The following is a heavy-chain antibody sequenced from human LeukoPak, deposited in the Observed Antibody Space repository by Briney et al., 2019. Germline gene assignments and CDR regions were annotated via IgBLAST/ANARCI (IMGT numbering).Heavy chain of an antibody. CDR2: IYYRGIT. Sequence: SETLSLTCTVSGGSISSSSYYWGWIRQPPGKGLEWIGSIYYRGITYYNPSLKSRVTISVDTSKNQFSLKLSSVTAADTAVYYCARVVYDSSTYPKSYFNFWGQGTLVTVSS. CDR1: GGSISSSSYY. D-gene: IGHD3-22*01. V-gene: IGHV4-39*07. CDR3: ARVVYDSSTYPKSYFNF. J-gene: IGHJ4*02.